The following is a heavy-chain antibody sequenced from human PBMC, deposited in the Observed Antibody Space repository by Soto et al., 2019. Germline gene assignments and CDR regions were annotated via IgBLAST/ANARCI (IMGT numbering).Heavy chain of an antibody. Sequence: PGGSLRLSCAASGFTFRSYYMSRVRQPPGKGLEWVANIKQDGSEKYYVDTVKGRFTISRDNAENSLYLQVNNLRADDTAVYYCARDGYSPGIDIWGQGTMDPVSS. J-gene: IGHJ3*02. CDR1: GFTFRSYY. V-gene: IGHV3-7*01. CDR2: IKQDGSEK. D-gene: IGHD5-18*01. CDR3: ARDGYSPGIDI.